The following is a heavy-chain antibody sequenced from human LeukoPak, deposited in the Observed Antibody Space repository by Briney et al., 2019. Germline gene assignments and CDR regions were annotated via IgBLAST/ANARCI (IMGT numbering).Heavy chain of an antibody. J-gene: IGHJ4*02. CDR2: ISAYNGDI. CDR1: GYTFTSSG. V-gene: IGHV1-18*01. Sequence: ASVKVSCKASGYTFTSSGVSWVRQAPGQGLEWMGWISAYNGDINYAQKFQGRVTMTTDTSTSTAYMELRSLRSDETAIYYCARVGRDYGGNRFSDYWGQGTLVTVSS. D-gene: IGHD4-23*01. CDR3: ARVGRDYGGNRFSDY.